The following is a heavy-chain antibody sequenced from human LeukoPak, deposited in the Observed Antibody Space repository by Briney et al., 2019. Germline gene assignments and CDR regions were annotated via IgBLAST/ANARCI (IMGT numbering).Heavy chain of an antibody. V-gene: IGHV1-18*01. Sequence: ASVKVSCKASGYTFTSYGITWVRQAPGQGLEWMGWISAYNGKKNFARKLQGRVTMTTDTSTSTAYMELRSLRSDDTAVYYCAKDSDYGRLMDYWGQGTLVTVSS. CDR1: GYTFTSYG. CDR2: ISAYNGKK. D-gene: IGHD4-17*01. J-gene: IGHJ4*02. CDR3: AKDSDYGRLMDY.